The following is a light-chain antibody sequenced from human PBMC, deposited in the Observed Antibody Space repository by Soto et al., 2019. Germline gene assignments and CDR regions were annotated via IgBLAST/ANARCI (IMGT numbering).Light chain of an antibody. CDR1: QSVSSDY. CDR3: QQYGSSPLT. V-gene: IGKV3-20*01. CDR2: GAS. J-gene: IGKJ4*01. Sequence: EIVLTQSPGTLSLSPGERATLSCRASQSVSSDYLAWYQQKPGQAPRLLIYGASSRATVIPDRFSGSGSGTDFTLTISRLEPEDFAVYSCQQYGSSPLTFGGGTKVEIK.